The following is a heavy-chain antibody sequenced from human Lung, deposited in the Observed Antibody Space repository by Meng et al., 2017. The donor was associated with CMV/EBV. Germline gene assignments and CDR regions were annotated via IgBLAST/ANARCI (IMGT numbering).Heavy chain of an antibody. J-gene: IGHJ4*02. CDR1: CYLFTHYG. D-gene: IGHD1-26*01. CDR2: INAYNGDT. Sequence: QAQLVQSGGEVEEPGASVKVCCKAFCYLFTHYGITWVRQAPGQGLEWMGWINAYNGDTNYAQTLQGRVTMTTDTSTSTAYMELRSLRSDDTAVYYCARVEVGITSGDYWGQGTLVTVSS. CDR3: ARVEVGITSGDY. V-gene: IGHV1-18*01.